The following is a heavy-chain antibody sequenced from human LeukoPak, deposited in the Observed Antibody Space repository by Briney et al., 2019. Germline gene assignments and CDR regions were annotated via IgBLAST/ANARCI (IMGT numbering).Heavy chain of an antibody. CDR3: ARDRWFGELGLWFDP. V-gene: IGHV1-46*03. Sequence: ASVKVSCKASGYIFTSYYMHWVRQAPGQGLEWMGIINPSGGSTSYAQKFQGRVTMTRDTSTSTVYMELSSLRSEDTAVYYCARDRWFGELGLWFDPWGQGTLVTVSS. CDR1: GYIFTSYY. CDR2: INPSGGST. J-gene: IGHJ5*02. D-gene: IGHD3-10*01.